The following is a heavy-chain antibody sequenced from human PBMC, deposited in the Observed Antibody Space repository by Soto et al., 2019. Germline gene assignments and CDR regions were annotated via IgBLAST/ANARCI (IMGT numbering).Heavy chain of an antibody. V-gene: IGHV3-7*05. CDR2: VKPVESEK. CDR3: ARPSGYCSGGSCFPFDY. J-gene: IGHJ4*02. Sequence: EVQLVESGGGLVQPGGSLRLSCAASGFTFSSYWMTWDRQAPGKGLEWVANVKPVESEKYYVDSVKGRFTISRDTAKNSVYLQMNSLRAGDTDMYYCARPSGYCSGGSCFPFDYWGQGILVTVSS. CDR1: GFTFSSYW. D-gene: IGHD2-15*01.